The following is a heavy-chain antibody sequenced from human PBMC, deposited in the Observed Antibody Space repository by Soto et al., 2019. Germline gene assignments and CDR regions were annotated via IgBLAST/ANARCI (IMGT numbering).Heavy chain of an antibody. CDR2: INAGNGNT. V-gene: IGHV1-3*01. CDR3: ASRIVVVTALDY. D-gene: IGHD2-21*02. Sequence: QVQLVQSGAEVKKPGASVKVSCKASGYTFTSYAMHWVRQAPGQRLEWMGWINAGNGNTKYSQKFQGRVTITRDTSASTAYMELSSMRSEDTAVYYCASRIVVVTALDYWGQGTLVTVSS. CDR1: GYTFTSYA. J-gene: IGHJ4*02.